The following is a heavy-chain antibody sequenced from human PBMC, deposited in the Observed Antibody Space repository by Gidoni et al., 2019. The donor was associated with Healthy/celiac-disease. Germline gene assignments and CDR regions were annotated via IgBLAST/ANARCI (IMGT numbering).Heavy chain of an antibody. Sequence: QVQLVQSGAEVTKPGSSVKVSCKASGGTFSSYAISWVRQAPGQGLEWRGGIIPIFGTANYAQKFQGRVTITADESTSTAYMELSSLRSEDTAVYYCARDPYDSSGYSLGAFDIWGQGTMVTVSS. CDR3: ARDPYDSSGYSLGAFDI. CDR1: GGTFSSYA. D-gene: IGHD3-22*01. J-gene: IGHJ3*02. V-gene: IGHV1-69*01. CDR2: IIPIFGTA.